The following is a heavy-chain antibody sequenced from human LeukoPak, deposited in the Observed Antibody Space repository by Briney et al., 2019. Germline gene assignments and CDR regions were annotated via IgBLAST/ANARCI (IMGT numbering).Heavy chain of an antibody. Sequence: PSETLSLTCTVSGSSISSYSWNWIRQPPGKGLEWIGYIYYSGSTNYTPSLKSRVTISVDTSENQFFLRLSSVTAADTAMYYCAAASYQRGYYFDYWGQGTLVPVSS. CDR1: GSSISSYS. CDR2: IYYSGST. V-gene: IGHV4-59*01. D-gene: IGHD2-2*01. J-gene: IGHJ4*02. CDR3: AAASYQRGYYFDY.